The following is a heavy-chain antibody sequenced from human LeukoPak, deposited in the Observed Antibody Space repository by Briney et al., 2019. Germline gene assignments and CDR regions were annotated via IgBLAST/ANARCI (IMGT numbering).Heavy chain of an antibody. CDR3: TRADYDYASRGTTLDY. D-gene: IGHD3-16*01. CDR2: VIPIFGTA. CDR1: GGTCSIYA. J-gene: IGHJ4*02. Sequence: SVKLSFNASGGTCSIYAISWRRHAPAQGLEWMGGVIPIFGTANYAQKSQGRVTITPYQSTSTAYMELGSLRFEETAVYSCTRADYDYASRGTTLDYWGQGTLVTVSS. V-gene: IGHV1-69*01.